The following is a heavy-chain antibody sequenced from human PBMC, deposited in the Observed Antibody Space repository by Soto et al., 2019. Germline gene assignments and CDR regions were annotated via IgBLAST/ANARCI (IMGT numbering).Heavy chain of an antibody. CDR3: ARASLWSGYLIDY. CDR1: GYTFTSYA. D-gene: IGHD3-3*01. Sequence: GASVKVSCKASGYTFTSYAMHWVRQAPGQRLEWMGWINAGNGNTKYSQKFQGRVTITRDTSASTAYMELSSLRSEDTAVYYCARASLWSGYLIDYWGQGTLVTVSS. CDR2: INAGNGNT. J-gene: IGHJ4*02. V-gene: IGHV1-3*01.